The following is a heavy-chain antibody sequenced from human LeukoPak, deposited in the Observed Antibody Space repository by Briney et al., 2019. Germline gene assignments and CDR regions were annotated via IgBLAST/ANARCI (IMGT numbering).Heavy chain of an antibody. V-gene: IGHV3-21*01. J-gene: IGHJ4*02. Sequence: PGGSLRLSCAVSGFTFSSYTINWVRQAPGKGLEWVSSISSSSSYIYYADSVKGRFTISRDNAKNTLYLQMNSLRAEDTAVYYCARSNFLDYWGQGTLVTVSS. CDR2: ISSSSSYI. CDR3: ARSNFLDY. CDR1: GFTFSSYT. D-gene: IGHD4-11*01.